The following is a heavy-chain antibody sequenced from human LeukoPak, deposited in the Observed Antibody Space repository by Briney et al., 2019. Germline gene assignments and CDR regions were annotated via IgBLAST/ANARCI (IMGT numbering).Heavy chain of an antibody. CDR3: ARRFPGGYGDYFDY. CDR1: GDSISSNNW. CDR2: IYHSGTT. Sequence: SETLSLTCAVSGDSISSNNWWTWVRQPPGKGLEWIGEIYHSGTTNYNPSLKSRVTISIDKSRNQFSLKLRSVTAADTAVYYCARRFPGGYGDYFDYWGHGILVTVST. V-gene: IGHV4-4*02. J-gene: IGHJ4*01. D-gene: IGHD4-17*01.